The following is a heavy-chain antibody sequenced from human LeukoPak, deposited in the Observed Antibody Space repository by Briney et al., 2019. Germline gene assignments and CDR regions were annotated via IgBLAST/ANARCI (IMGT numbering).Heavy chain of an antibody. V-gene: IGHV3-23*01. Sequence: SGGSLRLSCAASGFTFSSYAMSWVRQAPGKGLEWVSAISGSGGSTYYADSVKGRFTISRDNSKITLYLQMNSLRAEDTAVYYCAKVCSGSYYAFDIWGQGTMVTVFS. D-gene: IGHD1-26*01. J-gene: IGHJ3*02. CDR2: ISGSGGST. CDR3: AKVCSGSYYAFDI. CDR1: GFTFSSYA.